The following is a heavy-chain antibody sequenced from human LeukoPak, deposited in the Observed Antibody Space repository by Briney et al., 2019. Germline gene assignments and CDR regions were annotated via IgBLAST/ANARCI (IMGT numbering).Heavy chain of an antibody. CDR1: GGSISSYY. CDR3: ARQVPYSSSWSTPYYFDY. D-gene: IGHD6-13*01. Sequence: SETLSLTCTVSGGSISSYYWSWIRQPPGKGLEWIGYIYYSGSTNYNPSLKSRVTISVDTSKNQFSLKLSSVTAADTAVYYCARQVPYSSSWSTPYYFDYWGQGTLVTVSS. J-gene: IGHJ4*02. CDR2: IYYSGST. V-gene: IGHV4-59*08.